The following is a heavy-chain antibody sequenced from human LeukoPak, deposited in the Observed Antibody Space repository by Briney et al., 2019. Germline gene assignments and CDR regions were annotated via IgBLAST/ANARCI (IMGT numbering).Heavy chain of an antibody. Sequence: PGGSLRLSCAASGFSLSSYSMNWVRQAPGKGLEWVSTITISCNFIYYADSVKGRFTISRDNAKSSLFLQMNSLRAEDTAVYYCARGAFDSSPDYWGQETLVTASS. CDR2: ITISCNFI. V-gene: IGHV3-21*01. D-gene: IGHD6-13*01. CDR3: ARGAFDSSPDY. J-gene: IGHJ4*02. CDR1: GFSLSSYS.